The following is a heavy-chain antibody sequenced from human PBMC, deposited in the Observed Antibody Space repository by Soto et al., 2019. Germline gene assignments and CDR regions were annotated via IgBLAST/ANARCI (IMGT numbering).Heavy chain of an antibody. CDR1: GFTFSDCS. CDR2: ISSSSSNI. V-gene: IGHV3-21*01. Sequence: EVQLVESGGGLVKPGGSLRLSCAASGFTFSDCSMDWVRQAPGKGLEWVSAISSSSSNIYYADSVKGRFTMSRDNAKNSLYVQMNSLSVEDTAVYYCARGVGTPGDAFALWGQGTMVTVSS. J-gene: IGHJ3*01. D-gene: IGHD1-26*01. CDR3: ARGVGTPGDAFAL.